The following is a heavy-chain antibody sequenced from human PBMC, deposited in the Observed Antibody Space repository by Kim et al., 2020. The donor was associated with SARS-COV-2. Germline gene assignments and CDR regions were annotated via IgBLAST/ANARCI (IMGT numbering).Heavy chain of an antibody. CDR3: ASPRFGY. V-gene: IGHV3-7*01. CDR1: GFTFSGHW. J-gene: IGHJ4*02. Sequence: GGSLRLSCAASGFTFSGHWMSWVRQVPGKGLEWVANIKEDGSEKFYVDSVKGRFTISRDNTKNSLYLQINSLRAEDTAVYYCASPRFGYWGQGTLVIVSS. D-gene: IGHD3-10*01. CDR2: IKEDGSEK.